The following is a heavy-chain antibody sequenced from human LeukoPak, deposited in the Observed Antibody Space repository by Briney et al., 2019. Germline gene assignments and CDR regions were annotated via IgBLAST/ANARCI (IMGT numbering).Heavy chain of an antibody. CDR2: INTNTGNP. J-gene: IGHJ3*02. V-gene: IGHV7-4-1*02. D-gene: IGHD1-26*01. Sequence: GASVKVSCKASGYTFTGYYMHWVRQAPGQGLEWMGWINTNTGNPTYAQGFTGRFVFSLDTSVSTAYLQISSLKAEDTAVYYCARESIIREWELLLAPHGLFDAFDIWGQGTMVTVSS. CDR1: GYTFTGYY. CDR3: ARESIIREWELLLAPHGLFDAFDI.